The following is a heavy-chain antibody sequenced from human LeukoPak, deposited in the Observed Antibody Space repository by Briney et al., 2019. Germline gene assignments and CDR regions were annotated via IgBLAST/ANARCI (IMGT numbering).Heavy chain of an antibody. Sequence: HPGGSLRLSCAASGFTFSSYAMHWVRQAPGKGLEWVAVISYDGSNKYYADSVKGRFTISRDNSKNTLYLQMNSLRAEDTAVYYCARALRRGAAPKLYFDYWGQGTLVTVSS. CDR1: GFTFSSYA. V-gene: IGHV3-30*04. J-gene: IGHJ4*02. D-gene: IGHD2-15*01. CDR3: ARALRRGAAPKLYFDY. CDR2: ISYDGSNK.